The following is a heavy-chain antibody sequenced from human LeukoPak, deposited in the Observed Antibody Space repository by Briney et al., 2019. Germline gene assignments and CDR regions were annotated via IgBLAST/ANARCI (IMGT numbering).Heavy chain of an antibody. V-gene: IGHV1-18*01. CDR1: GGTFSSYA. CDR2: ISAYNGNT. CDR3: ARDGRQVYLGAVNTDNPYYYGMDV. D-gene: IGHD1-14*01. J-gene: IGHJ6*02. Sequence: ASVKVSCKASGGTFSSYAISWVRQAPGQGLEWMGWISAYNGNTNYAQKLQGRVTMTTDTSTSTAYMELRSLRSDDTAVYYCARDGRQVYLGAVNTDNPYYYGMDVWGQGTTVTVSS.